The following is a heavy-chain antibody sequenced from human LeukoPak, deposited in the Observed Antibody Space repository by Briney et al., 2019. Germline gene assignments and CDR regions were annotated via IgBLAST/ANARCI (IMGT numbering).Heavy chain of an antibody. D-gene: IGHD2-21*02. Sequence: ASVKVSCKASGYTFTSYFIHGVRQAPGEGLEWMGIINPTCGSTRYAQKFQGRVTMTRDTATSTVYMELRSLRSEDTAVYYCAGGRVTATDGFDIWGQGTPVIVSS. V-gene: IGHV1-46*01. CDR3: AGGRVTATDGFDI. CDR1: GYTFTSYF. CDR2: INPTCGST. J-gene: IGHJ3*02.